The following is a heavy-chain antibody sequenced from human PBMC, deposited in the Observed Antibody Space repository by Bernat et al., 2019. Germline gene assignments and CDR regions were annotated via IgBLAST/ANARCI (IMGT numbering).Heavy chain of an antibody. V-gene: IGHV3-33*01. D-gene: IGHD6-19*01. Sequence: QVQLVESGGGVVQPGRSLRLSCAASGFTFSSYGMHWVRQAPGKGLEWVAVIWDDGSNKYYADSVKGRFTISRDNSKNTLYLQMNSLRAEDTAVYYCARDLVVPIAVAGTGVHDAFDIWGQGTMVTVSS. CDR1: GFTFSSYG. J-gene: IGHJ3*02. CDR3: ARDLVVPIAVAGTGVHDAFDI. CDR2: IWDDGSNK.